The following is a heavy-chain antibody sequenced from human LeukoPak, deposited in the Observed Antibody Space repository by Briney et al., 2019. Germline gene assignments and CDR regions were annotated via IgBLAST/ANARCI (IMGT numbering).Heavy chain of an antibody. CDR3: ARDRFQSGGSPNVFDI. CDR1: GFTFSSYS. V-gene: IGHV3-21*01. CDR2: INNSYSHI. J-gene: IGHJ3*02. D-gene: IGHD1-26*01. Sequence: PGGSLRLSYAASGFTFSSYSMNWVRQAPGKGLEWVSSINNSYSHIYYADSVKGRFTISRDNAKNSLYLQMNSLRAEDTAVYYCARDRFQSGGSPNVFDIWGRGTMVTVSS.